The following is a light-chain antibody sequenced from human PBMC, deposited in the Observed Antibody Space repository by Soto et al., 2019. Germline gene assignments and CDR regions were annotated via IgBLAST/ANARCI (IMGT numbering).Light chain of an antibody. CDR1: QSISNW. J-gene: IGKJ4*01. V-gene: IGKV1-5*03. CDR3: QQYNSL. CDR2: KAS. Sequence: DIQMTQSPSTLSASVGDRVTITCRASQSISNWLAWYQQKPGKAPKLLIYKASSLESGVPSRFSGSGSGTEFTLTISSLQPDDFATYYCQQYNSLFGGGTKVEIK.